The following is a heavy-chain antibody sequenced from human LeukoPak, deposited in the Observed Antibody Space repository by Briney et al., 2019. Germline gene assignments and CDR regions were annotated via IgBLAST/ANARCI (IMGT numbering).Heavy chain of an antibody. D-gene: IGHD3-22*01. Sequence: GGSLRLSCAASGFTFSSYGMHWVRQAPGKGLEGVAFIRYDGSNKYYADSVKGRFTISRDNSKNTLYLQMNSLRAEDTAVYYCAKVFDTRGRYYYDSSGHFDYWGQGTLVTVSS. J-gene: IGHJ4*02. V-gene: IGHV3-30*02. CDR1: GFTFSSYG. CDR3: AKVFDTRGRYYYDSSGHFDY. CDR2: IRYDGSNK.